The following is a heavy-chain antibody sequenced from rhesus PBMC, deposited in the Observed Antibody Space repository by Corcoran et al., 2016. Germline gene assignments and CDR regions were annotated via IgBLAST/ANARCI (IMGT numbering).Heavy chain of an antibody. Sequence: QVQLQESGPGLVKPSETLSLTCAVSGYSISSGYYWGWIRQPPGKGLEYIGYIRGSSGSTYYNPSLKSRVTISKDTSKNQFSLKLSSVTAADTAVYYCARTPGNRFDVWGPGVLVTVSS. CDR1: GYSISSGYY. J-gene: IGHJ5-1*01. CDR2: IRGSSGST. CDR3: ARTPGNRFDV. D-gene: IGHD2-39*01. V-gene: IGHV4-99*01.